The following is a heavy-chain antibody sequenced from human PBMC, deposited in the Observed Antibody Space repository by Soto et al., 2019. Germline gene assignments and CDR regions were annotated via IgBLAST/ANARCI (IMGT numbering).Heavy chain of an antibody. CDR3: ARRDTSGFLRYFDN. Sequence: QMQLVQSGAEVKKPGSSVKVSCKASGGTLSSFINYPINWVRQAPGQGLEWMGGIVPNVGTVNYAQKFEGRVTITADKSTGTAYVEVSSVRSEDTALYYCARRDTSGFLRYFDNWGQGTLVTVSS. CDR1: GGTLSSFINYP. CDR2: IVPNVGTV. J-gene: IGHJ4*02. V-gene: IGHV1-69*06. D-gene: IGHD3-3*01.